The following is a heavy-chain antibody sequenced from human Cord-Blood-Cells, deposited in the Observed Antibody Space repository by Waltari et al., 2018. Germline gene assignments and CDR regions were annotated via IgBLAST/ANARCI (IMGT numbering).Heavy chain of an antibody. CDR2: ISSSSSYI. J-gene: IGHJ5*02. CDR3: ARDLELGNWFDP. Sequence: EVQLVESGGGLVKPGGSLRLSCAASGFTFSSYSMNWVRQAPGKWLEWVSSISSSSSYIYYADSVKGRFTISRDNAKNSLYLQMNSLRAEDTAVYYCARDLELGNWFDPWGQGTLVTVSS. V-gene: IGHV3-21*01. CDR1: GFTFSSYS. D-gene: IGHD7-27*01.